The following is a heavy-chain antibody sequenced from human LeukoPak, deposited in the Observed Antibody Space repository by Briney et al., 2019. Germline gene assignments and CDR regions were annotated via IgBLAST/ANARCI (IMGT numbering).Heavy chain of an antibody. CDR3: AKDRKGIAVAGFDY. V-gene: IGHV3-23*01. Sequence: GGALRLSCAASGFTFSRYAMSWVRQAPGKGLEWVSASSGSGGSTYYADSVKGRCTISRDNSKNTVYLQMNSLRAEDTAVYYCAKDRKGIAVAGFDYWGQGTLVTVSS. D-gene: IGHD6-19*01. J-gene: IGHJ4*02. CDR1: GFTFSRYA. CDR2: SSGSGGST.